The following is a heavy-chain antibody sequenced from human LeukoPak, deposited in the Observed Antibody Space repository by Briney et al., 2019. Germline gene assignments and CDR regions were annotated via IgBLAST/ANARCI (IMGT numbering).Heavy chain of an antibody. CDR1: GYTFTSYA. CDR3: ARAKGRYFDWFPDY. Sequence: GASVKVSCKASGYTFTSYAMHWVRQAPGQRLEWMGWINAGNGNTKYSQKFQGRVTITRDTSASTAYMELSSLRSEDTAVYYRARAKGRYFDWFPDYGGQGTLVTGAS. V-gene: IGHV1-3*01. D-gene: IGHD3-9*01. J-gene: IGHJ4*02. CDR2: INAGNGNT.